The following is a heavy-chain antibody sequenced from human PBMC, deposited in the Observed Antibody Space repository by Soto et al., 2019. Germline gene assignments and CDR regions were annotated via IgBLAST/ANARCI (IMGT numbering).Heavy chain of an antibody. J-gene: IGHJ5*02. V-gene: IGHV4-39*01. Sequence: SETLSLTCTVSGASIIDYTYYWGWIRQPPGKGLEWIGSIYYSGSTSYNPSLKSRVTMSVDTSKKQLSLRLSSVTAADTAVYYCARLLCGSPTCAQLDPWGQGTLVPVSS. D-gene: IGHD2-2*01. CDR2: IYYSGST. CDR3: ARLLCGSPTCAQLDP. CDR1: GASIIDYTYY.